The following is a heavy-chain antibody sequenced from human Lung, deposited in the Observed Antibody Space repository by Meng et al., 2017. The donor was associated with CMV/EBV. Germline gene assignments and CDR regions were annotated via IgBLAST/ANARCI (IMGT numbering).Heavy chain of an antibody. CDR3: ASRYCSSTSCYSGFDY. Sequence: XVXVSXXASGGTFSSYTMSWVRQAPGQGLEWMGRIIPILGIANYAQKFQGRVTITADKSTSTAYMELSSLRSEDTAVYYCASRYCSSTSCYSGFDYWGQGTLVXVSS. CDR2: IIPILGIA. CDR1: GGTFSSYT. V-gene: IGHV1-69*02. J-gene: IGHJ4*02. D-gene: IGHD2-2*02.